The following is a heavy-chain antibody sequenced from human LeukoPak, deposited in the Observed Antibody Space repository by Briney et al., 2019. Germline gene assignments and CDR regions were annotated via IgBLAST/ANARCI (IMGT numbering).Heavy chain of an antibody. CDR1: GFTFSSYS. D-gene: IGHD3-10*01. CDR3: ARDHPGDYDY. V-gene: IGHV3-21*01. CDR2: ISSSSSYI. J-gene: IGHJ4*02. Sequence: GGSLRLPCAASGFTFSSYSMNWVRQAPGKGLEWVSSISSSSSYIYYADSVKGRFTISRDNAKNSLYLQMNSLRAEDTAVYYCARDHPGDYDYWGQGTLVTVSS.